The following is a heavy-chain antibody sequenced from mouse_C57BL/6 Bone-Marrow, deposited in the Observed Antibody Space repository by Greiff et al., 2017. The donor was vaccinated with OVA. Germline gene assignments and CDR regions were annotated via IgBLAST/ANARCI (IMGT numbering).Heavy chain of an antibody. CDR3: ARRPYFDY. CDR1: GYTFTSYW. CDR2: IYPGGGST. V-gene: IGHV1-55*01. J-gene: IGHJ2*01. Sequence: QVQLQQPGAGFVKPGASVKMSCKASGYTFTSYWISWVKQRPGQGLEWIGDIYPGGGSTTYNEKFKSKVTLTVDTSDSTAYMQLSSLTSEDSAVYYCARRPYFDYWGQGTTLTVSS.